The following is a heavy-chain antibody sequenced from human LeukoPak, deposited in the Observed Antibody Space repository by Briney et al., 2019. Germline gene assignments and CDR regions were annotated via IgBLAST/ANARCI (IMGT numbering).Heavy chain of an antibody. CDR1: GYTSTSYG. Sequence: ASVKVSCKASGYTSTSYGISWVRQAPGQGLEWMGWISAYNGNTNYAQKLQGRVTMTTDTSTSTAYMELRSLRSDDTAVYYCARAGYCSGGSCYLNWFDPWGQGTLVTVSS. D-gene: IGHD2-15*01. V-gene: IGHV1-18*01. CDR2: ISAYNGNT. CDR3: ARAGYCSGGSCYLNWFDP. J-gene: IGHJ5*02.